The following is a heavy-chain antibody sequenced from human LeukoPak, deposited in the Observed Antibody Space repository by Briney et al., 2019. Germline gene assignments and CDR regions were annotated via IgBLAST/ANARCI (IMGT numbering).Heavy chain of an antibody. CDR3: ASSPRGTEYFHH. V-gene: IGHV4-4*02. J-gene: IGHJ1*01. D-gene: IGHD3-10*01. CDR2: TDHSGNT. Sequence: PAGTLSLTCAVSGGSISSRNWWNWVRQPPGKGLEWIAETDHSGNTDYNPSLKSRVTISVDRSKNQFSLRFSFVTAADTAVYHCASSPRGTEYFHHWGQGTLVTVSS. CDR1: GGSISSRNW.